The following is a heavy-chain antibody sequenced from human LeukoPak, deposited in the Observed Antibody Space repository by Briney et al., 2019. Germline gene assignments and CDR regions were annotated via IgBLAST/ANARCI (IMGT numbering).Heavy chain of an antibody. CDR3: ARETTVTTTYDY. D-gene: IGHD4-17*01. CDR1: GGSISSGGYS. V-gene: IGHV4-30-4*07. J-gene: IGHJ4*02. CDR2: TYYSGST. Sequence: KPSQTLSLTCAVSGGSISSGGYSWSWIRQPPGKGLEWIGYTYYSGSTYYNPSLKSRVTISVDTSKNQFSLKLSSVTAADTAVYYCARETTVTTTYDYWGQGTLVTVSS.